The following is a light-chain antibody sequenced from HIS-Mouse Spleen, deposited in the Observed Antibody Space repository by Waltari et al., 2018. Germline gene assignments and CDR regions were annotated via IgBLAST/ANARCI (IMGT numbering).Light chain of an antibody. CDR3: CSYAGSSTYWV. J-gene: IGLJ3*02. CDR2: EGS. Sequence: QSALTQPAPVSGSPGQSITISCPGTRSDVGSYTLVSWYQQHPGKAPKLMIYEGSKRPSGVSNRFSGSKSGNTASLTISGLQAEDEADYYCCSYAGSSTYWVFGGGTKLTVL. V-gene: IGLV2-23*01. CDR1: RSDVGSYTL.